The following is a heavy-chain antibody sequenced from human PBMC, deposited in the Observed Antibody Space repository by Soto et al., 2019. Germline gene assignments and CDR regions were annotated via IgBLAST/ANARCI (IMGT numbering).Heavy chain of an antibody. D-gene: IGHD3-3*01. CDR1: GGTISSFG. Sequence: QVQLVQSGAEVKKPGSSVKVSCTTSGGTISSFGMNWVRQAPGQGLEWMGGIVPIDGSTKYAEKFQGRVTITADASTSTVYMDLSSLRSEETAVYYCARSFTKSRRGGVAFDYGGQGTLLTVSP. J-gene: IGHJ4*02. CDR2: IVPIDGST. V-gene: IGHV1-69*01. CDR3: ARSFTKSRRGGVAFDY.